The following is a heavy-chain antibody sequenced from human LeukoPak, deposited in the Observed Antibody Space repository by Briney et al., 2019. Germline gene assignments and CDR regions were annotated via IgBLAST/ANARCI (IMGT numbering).Heavy chain of an antibody. Sequence: APVKVSCKASGYTFTSYYMHWVRQAPGQGLEWMGIINPSGGSTSYAQKFQGRVTITADESTSTAYMELSSLRSEDTAVYYCARGRYVVVTATPVNPFDYWGQGTLVTVSS. J-gene: IGHJ4*02. CDR1: GYTFTSYY. CDR2: INPSGGST. CDR3: ARGRYVVVTATPVNPFDY. D-gene: IGHD2-21*02. V-gene: IGHV1-46*01.